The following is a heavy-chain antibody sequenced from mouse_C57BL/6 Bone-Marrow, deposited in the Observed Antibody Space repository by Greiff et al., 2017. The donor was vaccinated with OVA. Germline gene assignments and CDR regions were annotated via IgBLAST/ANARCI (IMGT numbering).Heavy chain of an antibody. J-gene: IGHJ3*01. V-gene: IGHV5-9*01. CDR2: ISGGGGNT. CDR3: ARSPYGGFAY. D-gene: IGHD1-1*02. CDR1: GFTFSSYT. Sequence: EVQRVESGGGLVKPGGSLKLSCAASGFTFSSYTMSWVRQTPEKRLEWVATISGGGGNTYYPDSVKGRFTISRDNAKNTLYLQMSSLRSEDTALYYCARSPYGGFAYWGQGTLVTVSA.